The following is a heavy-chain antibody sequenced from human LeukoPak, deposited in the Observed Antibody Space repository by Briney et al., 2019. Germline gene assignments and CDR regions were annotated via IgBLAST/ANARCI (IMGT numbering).Heavy chain of an antibody. CDR2: ISGSGGST. CDR3: AKSGPAHYDSSGYPDAFDI. Sequence: GGSLRLSCAASGFTFSSYAMSWVRQAPGKGLEWVSAISGSGGSTYYADSVKGRFTISRDNSKNTLYLQMNSLRAEDTAVYYCAKSGPAHYDSSGYPDAFDIWGQGTMVTVSS. CDR1: GFTFSSYA. J-gene: IGHJ3*02. V-gene: IGHV3-23*01. D-gene: IGHD3-22*01.